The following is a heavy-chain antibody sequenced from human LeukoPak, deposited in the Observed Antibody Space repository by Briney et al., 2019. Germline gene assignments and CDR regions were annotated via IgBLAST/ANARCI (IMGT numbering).Heavy chain of an antibody. J-gene: IGHJ5*02. CDR3: ARGDAGGTDP. CDR1: GGSFSGYY. Sequence: KPSETLSLTCAVYGGSFSGYYWSWIRQPPGKGLEWIGEISHSGSTNYNPSLKSRVTISVDTSKNQFSLKLSSVTAADTAVYYCARGDAGGTDPWGQGTLVTVSS. D-gene: IGHD3-16*01. CDR2: ISHSGST. V-gene: IGHV4-34*01.